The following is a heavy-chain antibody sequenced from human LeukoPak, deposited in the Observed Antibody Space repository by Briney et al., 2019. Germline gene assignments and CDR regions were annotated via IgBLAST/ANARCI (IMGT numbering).Heavy chain of an antibody. CDR3: AKGVVPAAMSGADS. V-gene: IGHV3-30*18. J-gene: IGHJ4*02. CDR2: MSYDGTNE. Sequence: GGSLRLSCAASGFTFSSYAMSWVRQAPGKGLEWVAVMSYDGTNEDYADSVKGRFTISRDNSKNTLYLQMNSLRAEDMAVYYCAKGVVPAAMSGADSWGQGTLVTVSS. D-gene: IGHD2-2*01. CDR1: GFTFSSYA.